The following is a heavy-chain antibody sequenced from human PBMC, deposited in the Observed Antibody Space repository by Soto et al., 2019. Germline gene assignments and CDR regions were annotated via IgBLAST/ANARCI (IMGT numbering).Heavy chain of an antibody. J-gene: IGHJ2*01. V-gene: IGHV4-31*03. CDR1: GGSISSGGYY. CDR3: ARALYIVVVVAATEGYFDL. Sequence: QVQLQESGPGLVKPSQTLSLTCTVSGGSISSGGYYWSWIRQHPGKGLEWIGYIYYSGSTYYNPSLKSRVTISVDTSKNQFSLKLSSVTAADTAVYYCARALYIVVVVAATEGYFDLWGPGTLVTVSS. D-gene: IGHD2-15*01. CDR2: IYYSGST.